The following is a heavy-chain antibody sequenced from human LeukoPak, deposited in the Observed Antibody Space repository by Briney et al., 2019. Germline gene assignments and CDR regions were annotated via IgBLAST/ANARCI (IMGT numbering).Heavy chain of an antibody. J-gene: IGHJ4*02. CDR1: GGSFSGYY. V-gene: IGHV4-34*01. Sequence: SETLSLTCAVYGGSFSGYYWSWIRQPPGKGLEWIGEINHSGSTNYNPSLKSRVTISVDTSKNQFSLKLSSVTAADTAVYYCARHDEWELLSDWGQGTLVTVSS. CDR3: ARHDEWELLSD. D-gene: IGHD1-26*01. CDR2: INHSGST.